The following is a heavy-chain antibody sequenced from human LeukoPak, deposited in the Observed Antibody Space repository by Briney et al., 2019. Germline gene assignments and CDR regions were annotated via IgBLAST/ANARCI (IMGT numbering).Heavy chain of an antibody. CDR2: IYHSGST. CDR3: ARVLNRGSWYGSYYFDY. D-gene: IGHD2-15*01. Sequence: SETLSLTCAVSGGSISSGGYSWSWIRQPPGKGLEWIGYIYHSGSTYYNPSLKSRVTISVDRSKNQFSLKLSSVTAADTAVYYCARVLNRGSWYGSYYFDYWGQGTLVTVSS. V-gene: IGHV4-30-2*01. J-gene: IGHJ4*02. CDR1: GGSISSGGYS.